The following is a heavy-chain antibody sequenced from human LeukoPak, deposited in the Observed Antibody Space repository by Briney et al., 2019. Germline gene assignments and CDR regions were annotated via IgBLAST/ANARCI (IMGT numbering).Heavy chain of an antibody. CDR3: ARGTITIFGVAKTTWNFDY. Sequence: ASVKVSCKASGYTFTGYYMHWVRQAPGQGLEWMGRINPNSGGTNYAQKFQGRVTMTRDTSISTAYMELSRLRSDDTAVYYCARGTITIFGVAKTTWNFDYWGQGTLVTVSS. D-gene: IGHD3-3*01. J-gene: IGHJ4*02. CDR2: INPNSGGT. V-gene: IGHV1-2*06. CDR1: GYTFTGYY.